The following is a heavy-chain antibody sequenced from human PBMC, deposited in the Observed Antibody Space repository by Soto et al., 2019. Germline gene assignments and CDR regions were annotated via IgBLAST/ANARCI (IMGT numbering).Heavy chain of an antibody. D-gene: IGHD4-4*01. CDR3: ARDLSAVTTGDYYGMDV. J-gene: IGHJ6*02. CDR2: ISYDGSNK. CDR1: GFTFSSYA. Sequence: GGSLRLSCAASGFTFSSYAMHWVRQAPGKGLEWVAVISYDGSNKYCADSVKGRFTISRDNSKNTLYPQMNSLRAEDTAVYYCARDLSAVTTGDYYGMDVWGQGTTVTVSS. V-gene: IGHV3-30-3*01.